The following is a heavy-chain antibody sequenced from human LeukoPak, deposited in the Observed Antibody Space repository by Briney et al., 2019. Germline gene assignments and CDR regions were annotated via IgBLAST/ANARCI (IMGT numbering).Heavy chain of an antibody. CDR1: GCSISSGDYY. Sequence: SETLSLTCTVSGCSISSGDYYWSWIRQPPGKGLEWIGYIYYSGSPYYNPSLKSRVTISVDTSKNQFSLKLSSVTAADTAVYYCARRQTTVTFSFDYWGQGTLVTVSS. J-gene: IGHJ4*02. CDR2: IYYSGSP. V-gene: IGHV4-30-4*01. D-gene: IGHD4-17*01. CDR3: ARRQTTVTFSFDY.